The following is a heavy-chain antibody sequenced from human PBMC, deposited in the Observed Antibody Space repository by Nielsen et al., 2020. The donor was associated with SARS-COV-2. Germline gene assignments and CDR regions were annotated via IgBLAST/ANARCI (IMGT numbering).Heavy chain of an antibody. J-gene: IGHJ4*02. Sequence: GESLKISCKGSGYSFTTYWIAWVRQMPGKGLEWMGIIYPGDSDTRYSPSFQGQVTISADKSISTAYLQWSSLKASDTAMYYCAWKSSGWYGSYDYWGQGTLVTVSS. V-gene: IGHV5-51*01. CDR3: AWKSSGWYGSYDY. CDR1: GYSFTTYW. D-gene: IGHD6-19*01. CDR2: IYPGDSDT.